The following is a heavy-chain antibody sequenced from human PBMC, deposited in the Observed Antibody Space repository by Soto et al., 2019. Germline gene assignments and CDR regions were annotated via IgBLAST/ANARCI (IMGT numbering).Heavy chain of an antibody. Sequence: SLRLSCTASGFTFGDYAMSWFRQAPGKGLEWVGFIRSNAYGGTTEYAASVKGRFTISRDDSKSIAYLQMNSLKTEDTAVYYCTRESPQSWFGELSKGWGQGTLVTVSS. J-gene: IGHJ4*02. CDR2: IRSNAYGGTT. V-gene: IGHV3-49*03. CDR1: GFTFGDYA. D-gene: IGHD3-10*01. CDR3: TRESPQSWFGELSKG.